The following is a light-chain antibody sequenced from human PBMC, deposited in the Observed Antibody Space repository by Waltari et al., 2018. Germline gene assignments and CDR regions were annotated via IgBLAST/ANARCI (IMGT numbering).Light chain of an antibody. J-gene: IGLJ2*01. CDR2: DVD. Sequence: QSALTQPRSVSGSPGQSVTLSCTGTNSDVGAYNYVSWYQQRPATAPKLVIYDVDKRPSEVPVRFSGSKAGNTASLTISGLQADDEADYYCCSYAGRYTSVFGGGTKVTVL. CDR1: NSDVGAYNY. CDR3: CSYAGRYTSV. V-gene: IGLV2-11*01.